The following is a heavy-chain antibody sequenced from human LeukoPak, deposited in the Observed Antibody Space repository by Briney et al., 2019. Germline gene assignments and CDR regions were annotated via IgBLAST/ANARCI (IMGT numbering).Heavy chain of an antibody. CDR2: IYPDDSDT. D-gene: IGHD2-15*01. Sequence: GESLKISCKGSGYSFTSYWIGWVRQMPGKGLEWMGIIYPDDSDTRYSPSFQGQVTISADKSISTAYLQWSSLKASDTAMYYCARPSCSGGSCYSGGYYYYYGMDVWGQGTTVTVSS. J-gene: IGHJ6*02. CDR3: ARPSCSGGSCYSGGYYYYYGMDV. CDR1: GYSFTSYW. V-gene: IGHV5-51*01.